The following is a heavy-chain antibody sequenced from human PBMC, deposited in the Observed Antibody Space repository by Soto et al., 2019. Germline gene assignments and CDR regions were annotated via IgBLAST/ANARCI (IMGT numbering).Heavy chain of an antibody. V-gene: IGHV3-74*01. J-gene: IGHJ4*02. CDR1: GFPFSSYW. D-gene: IGHD6-19*01. Sequence: EVQLVESGGGLVQPGGSLRLSCAASGFPFSSYWMHWVRQAPGKGLVWVSRINTDGSSTNYADSVKGRFTISRDNAKNTLYLQMNSLRAEDTAVYYCARDSRLVRGDYWGQGTLVTVSS. CDR2: INTDGSST. CDR3: ARDSRLVRGDY.